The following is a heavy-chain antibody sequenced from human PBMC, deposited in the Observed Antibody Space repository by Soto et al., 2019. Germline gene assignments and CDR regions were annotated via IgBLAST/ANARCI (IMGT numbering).Heavy chain of an antibody. CDR2: IIPIFGTA. D-gene: IGHD3-10*01. CDR1: GGTFSSYA. J-gene: IGHJ4*02. V-gene: IGHV1-69*13. CDR3: ARDSMVRGVIWFDY. Sequence: SVKVSCKASGGTFSSYASSWVRQAPGQGLEWMGGIIPIFGTANYAQKFQGRVTITADESTSTAYMELSSLRSEDTAVYYCARDSMVRGVIWFDYWGQGTLVTVSS.